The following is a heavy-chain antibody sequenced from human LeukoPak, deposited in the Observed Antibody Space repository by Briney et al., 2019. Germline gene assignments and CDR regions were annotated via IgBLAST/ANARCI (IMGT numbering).Heavy chain of an antibody. CDR2: IYASGST. CDR3: GRDDVSVDY. Sequence: PSETLSLTCTVSSGSISSYSWSWIRQSAGKGLEWIGRIYASGSTNYNPSLKSRVTMSVDTSKNQFSLKLSSVTAADTAVYYRGRDDVSVDYWGQGTLVTVSS. V-gene: IGHV4-4*07. CDR1: SGSISSYS. J-gene: IGHJ4*02. D-gene: IGHD3-16*01.